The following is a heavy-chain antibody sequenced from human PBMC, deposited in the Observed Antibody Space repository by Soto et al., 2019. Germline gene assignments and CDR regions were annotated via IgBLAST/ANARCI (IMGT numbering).Heavy chain of an antibody. Sequence: GGSLRLSCAAAGGNCAKFAVNWVRQAPGQGLEWVSAISGGGSTTYYADSVKGRFTISRDNSRNTVHLQIDSLRAEDTAIYYCAKELEIVLMVHAASDSWGQGTLVTVSS. CDR2: ISGGGSTT. J-gene: IGHJ4*02. CDR1: GGNCAKFA. V-gene: IGHV3-23*01. CDR3: AKELEIVLMVHAASDS. D-gene: IGHD2-8*01.